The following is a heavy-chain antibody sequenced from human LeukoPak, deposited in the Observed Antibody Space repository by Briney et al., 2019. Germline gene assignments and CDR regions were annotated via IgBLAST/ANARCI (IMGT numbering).Heavy chain of an antibody. CDR2: ISYDGSNK. V-gene: IGHV3-30*18. CDR3: AKTKAHYDFSPYYFDY. D-gene: IGHD3-3*01. Sequence: PGGSLRLSCAASGFSFSIYALHWVRQAPGKGLEWVPVISYDGSNKYYADSVKGRFTISRDNSKNTLYLQMNSLRAEDTAVYYCAKTKAHYDFSPYYFDYWGQGTLVTVSS. J-gene: IGHJ4*02. CDR1: GFSFSIYA.